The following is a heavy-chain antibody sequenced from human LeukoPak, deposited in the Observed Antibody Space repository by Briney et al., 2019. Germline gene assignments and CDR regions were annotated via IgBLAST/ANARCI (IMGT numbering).Heavy chain of an antibody. Sequence: SETLSLTCTVSGGSISNSSYYWGWIRQPPGKGLEWIGNIYYSGNTCYNPSLKSRVTISVDTSKNQFSLKLSSVTAADTAAYYCARGYCSTTSCHGGDNWGQGTLVTVSS. CDR3: ARGYCSTTSCHGGDN. CDR1: GGSISNSSYY. D-gene: IGHD2-2*01. CDR2: IYYSGNT. V-gene: IGHV4-39*01. J-gene: IGHJ4*02.